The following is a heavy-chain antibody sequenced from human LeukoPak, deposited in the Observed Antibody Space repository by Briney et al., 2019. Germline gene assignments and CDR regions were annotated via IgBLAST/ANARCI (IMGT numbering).Heavy chain of an antibody. J-gene: IGHJ4*02. CDR2: IYYSGST. D-gene: IGHD2-21*02. Sequence: PSETLSLTCTVSGGSISSSSYYWGWIRQPPGKGLEWIGSIYYSGSTYYNPSLKSRVTISVDTSKNQFSLKLSSVTAADTAVYYCASRKPFAVVTAIPVDYWGQGTLVTVSS. CDR3: ASRKPFAVVTAIPVDY. CDR1: GGSISSSSYY. V-gene: IGHV4-39*01.